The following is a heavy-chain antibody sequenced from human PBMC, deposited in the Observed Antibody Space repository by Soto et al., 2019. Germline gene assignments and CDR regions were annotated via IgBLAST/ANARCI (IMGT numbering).Heavy chain of an antibody. CDR2: INHSGST. J-gene: IGHJ3*02. V-gene: IGHV4-34*01. Sequence: SETLSLTCAVYGGSFSGYYWSWIRQPPGKGLEWIGEINHSGSTNYNPSLKSRVTISVDTSKNQFSLKLSSVTAADTAVYYCARSQLELYYDFWSGSQSAFDIWGQGTMVTVS. CDR1: GGSFSGYY. D-gene: IGHD3-3*01. CDR3: ARSQLELYYDFWSGSQSAFDI.